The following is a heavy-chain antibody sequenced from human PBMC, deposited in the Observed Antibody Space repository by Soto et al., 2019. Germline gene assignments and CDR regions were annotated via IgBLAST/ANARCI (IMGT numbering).Heavy chain of an antibody. V-gene: IGHV3-23*01. Sequence: EVQLLESGGGLAQPGGFLRLSCSASGFTFSDNAMSWVRQAPGKGLEWVSGISGSGSSTYYADSVKGRFTISRDNSKNTLYLQMNSLRAEDTAENYCAKVIGGTSDYWGQGTLVTVSS. J-gene: IGHJ4*02. CDR1: GFTFSDNA. D-gene: IGHD3-16*01. CDR3: AKVIGGTSDY. CDR2: ISGSGSST.